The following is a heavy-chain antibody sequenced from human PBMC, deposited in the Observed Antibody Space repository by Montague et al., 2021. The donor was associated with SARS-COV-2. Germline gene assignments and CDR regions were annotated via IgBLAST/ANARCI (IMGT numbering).Heavy chain of an antibody. CDR1: GFTFSSYS. Sequence: SLRLSCAASGFTFSSYSMNWVRQAPGKGLEWVSSISSSSSYIYYADSVKGRFTISRDNAKNSLYLQMNSLRAEGTAVYYCARDQVPDYYYYYYGMDVWGQGTTVTVSS. CDR2: ISSSSSYI. J-gene: IGHJ6*02. CDR3: ARDQVPDYYYYYYGMDV. V-gene: IGHV3-21*01.